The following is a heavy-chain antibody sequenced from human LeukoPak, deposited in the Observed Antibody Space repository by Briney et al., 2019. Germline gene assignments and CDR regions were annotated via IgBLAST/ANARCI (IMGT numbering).Heavy chain of an antibody. CDR3: ARDTNWQRDY. J-gene: IGHJ4*02. D-gene: IGHD6-25*01. V-gene: IGHV1-18*01. Sequence: ASVKVSCKASGYTFTSFGIAWVRQAPGQGLEWVGWISTSSDQSRYAHMLQDRVTMTTDTSTSTAYMELRSLRSDDAGVYYCARDTNWQRDYWGQGTLVTVSS. CDR2: ISTSSDQS. CDR1: GYTFTSFG.